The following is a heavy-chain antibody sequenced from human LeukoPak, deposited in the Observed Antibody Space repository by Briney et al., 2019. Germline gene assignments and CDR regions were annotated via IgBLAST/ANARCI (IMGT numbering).Heavy chain of an antibody. CDR2: INHSGTT. Sequence: SETLSPTCAVYGESFSGFYWSWIRRPPGKGLEWIGEINHSGTTNYSPSLKCRVTISTDTSKNQFSVRLMSVTASDTAVYYCARGPSHGGKYRGFFAYWSE. CDR1: GESFSGFY. V-gene: IGHV4-34*01. CDR3: ARGPSHGGKYRGFFAY. J-gene: IGHJ4*02. D-gene: IGHD4-23*01.